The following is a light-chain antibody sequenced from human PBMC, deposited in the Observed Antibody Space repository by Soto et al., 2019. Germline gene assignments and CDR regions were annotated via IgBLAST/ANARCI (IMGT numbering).Light chain of an antibody. J-gene: IGLJ1*01. CDR2: GNS. CDR3: QSYDSSLSAYV. Sequence: QCALTHPLSVSGAPGERVTISCTGSSSNIGAGYDVHWYQQLPGTAPKLLIYGNSNRPSGVPDRFSGSKSGTSASLAIPGLQAEDEADYYCQSYDSSLSAYVFGTGTKVTVL. V-gene: IGLV1-40*01. CDR1: SSNIGAGYD.